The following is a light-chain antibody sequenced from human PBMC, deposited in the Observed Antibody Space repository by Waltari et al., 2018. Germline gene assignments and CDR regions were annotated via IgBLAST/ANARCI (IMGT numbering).Light chain of an antibody. CDR1: RSPLHMSGDTS. Sequence: TQTPLFLTVAPGQPASIPCESSRSPLHMSGDTSFSWYLQKQAQAPRLLVFAVSKRCSGLPERVSGSGSGTRVTLNIRRVEAEDVGIYYWMQGIEVPSFGSGTKVEI. CDR2: AVS. CDR3: MQGIEVPS. J-gene: IGKJ4*01. V-gene: IGKV2-29*01.